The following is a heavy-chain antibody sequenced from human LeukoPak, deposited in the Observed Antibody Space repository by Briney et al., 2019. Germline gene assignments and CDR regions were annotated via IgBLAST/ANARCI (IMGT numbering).Heavy chain of an antibody. V-gene: IGHV3-9*01. J-gene: IGHJ3*02. CDR3: ARDPEVYDYGDYFGDSNDAFDI. D-gene: IGHD4-17*01. Sequence: PGGSLRLSCAASGFTFDDYAMHWVRHAPGKGLEWVSGISRNSGSIGYADSVKGRFTISRDNSKNTLYLQMNSLRAEDTAGYYCARDPEVYDYGDYFGDSNDAFDIWGQGTMVTVSS. CDR2: ISRNSGSI. CDR1: GFTFDDYA.